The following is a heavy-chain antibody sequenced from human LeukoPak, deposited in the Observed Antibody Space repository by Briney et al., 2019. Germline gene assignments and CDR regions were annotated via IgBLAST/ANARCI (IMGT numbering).Heavy chain of an antibody. V-gene: IGHV3-23*01. Sequence: GSLRLSCAASGFTFSSSAMSWVRRAPGKGLEWVSAISNNGGYTYYADSVQGRFTISRDNSKSTLCLQMNSLRAEDTAVYYCAKQLGYCSDGSCYFPYWGQGTLVTVSS. CDR3: AKQLGYCSDGSCYFPY. D-gene: IGHD2-15*01. CDR2: ISNNGGYT. CDR1: GFTFSSSA. J-gene: IGHJ4*02.